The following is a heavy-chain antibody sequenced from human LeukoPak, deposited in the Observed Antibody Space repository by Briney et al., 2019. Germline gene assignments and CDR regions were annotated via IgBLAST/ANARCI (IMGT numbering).Heavy chain of an antibody. CDR3: AATYGSGSRGDAFDI. J-gene: IGHJ3*02. D-gene: IGHD3-10*01. V-gene: IGHV3-23*01. CDR1: GFTFSSYA. CDR2: ISGSGGRT. Sequence: GGSLRLSCAASGFTFSSYAMSWVRQAPGMGLEWVSGISGSGGRTHYADSVKGRFTISRDNSKNTLYLQMNSLRAEDTAVYYCAATYGSGSRGDAFDIWGQGTMVTVSS.